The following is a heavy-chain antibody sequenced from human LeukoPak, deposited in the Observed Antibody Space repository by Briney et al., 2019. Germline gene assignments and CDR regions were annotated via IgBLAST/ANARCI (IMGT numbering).Heavy chain of an antibody. V-gene: IGHV1-2*02. CDR3: ARGAWQQLPEYYFDY. J-gene: IGHJ4*02. D-gene: IGHD6-13*01. CDR1: GYTFTGYY. CDR2: INPNSGGT. Sequence: ASVRVSCKASGYTFTGYYMHWVRQAPGQGLEWMGWINPNSGGTNYAQKFQGRVTMTRDTSISTAYMELSRLRSDDTAVYYCARGAWQQLPEYYFDYGGQGTLVTVSP.